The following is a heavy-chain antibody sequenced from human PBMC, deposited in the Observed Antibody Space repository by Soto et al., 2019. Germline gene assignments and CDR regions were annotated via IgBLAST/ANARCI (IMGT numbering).Heavy chain of an antibody. J-gene: IGHJ4*02. Sequence: DVRLAESEGGLVQPGGSLRLSCTTSGFSFASFAMTWVRQAPGKGLEWVATISGSDGKTYYADSVKGRFSISRDTSRNTLYLQMNSLRADDTAIYYCAKWSYLDYWGQGTRVTVSS. CDR2: ISGSDGKT. D-gene: IGHD3-3*01. CDR1: GFSFASFA. V-gene: IGHV3-23*04. CDR3: AKWSYLDY.